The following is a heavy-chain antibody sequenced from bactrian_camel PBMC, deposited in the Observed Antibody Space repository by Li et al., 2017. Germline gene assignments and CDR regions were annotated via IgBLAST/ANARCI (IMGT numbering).Heavy chain of an antibody. CDR1: GNTGSSHC. CDR2: ILLGGSTYIPEMP. CDR3: ATHMGWIPDDANY. V-gene: IGHV3S1*01. J-gene: IGHJ4*01. Sequence: VQLVESGGGSVQAGGSLRLSCEASGNTGSSHCMGWFCQAPGKEREPLASILLGGSTYIPEMPYYSKSIEGRFTMSQDRAKNTVYLQMNSLKSDDTALYYCATHMGWIPDDANYWGQGTQVTVS. D-gene: IGHD5*01.